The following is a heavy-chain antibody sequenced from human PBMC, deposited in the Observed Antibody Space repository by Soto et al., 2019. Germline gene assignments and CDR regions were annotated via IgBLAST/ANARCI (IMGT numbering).Heavy chain of an antibody. CDR3: ARDAYSISFDY. Sequence: QVQLVESGGGLVKPGGSLRLSCAASAFTFSDYYMTWIRQAPGKGLEWVSHISSSGSTINYADSVKGRFTISRDNAKDSLYLQLNSLRAEDTAVYYCARDAYSISFDYWGQGTLVTVSS. CDR2: ISSSGSTI. J-gene: IGHJ4*02. D-gene: IGHD4-4*01. V-gene: IGHV3-11*01. CDR1: AFTFSDYY.